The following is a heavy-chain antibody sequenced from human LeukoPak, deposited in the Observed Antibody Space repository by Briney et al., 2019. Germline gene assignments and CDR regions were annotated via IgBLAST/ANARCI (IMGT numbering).Heavy chain of an antibody. D-gene: IGHD2-15*01. CDR3: ARGGCSGGGCHFDY. CDR2: IYYNGNT. V-gene: IGHV4-59*01. Sequence: SSETLSLTCTVSGDSISIYYWNWIRQPPGKGLEWIGYIYYNGNTNYNPSLKSRVTISVDTSKNQFSLKLSSVTAADTAVYYCARGGCSGGGCHFDYWGQGTLVTVSS. CDR1: GDSISIYY. J-gene: IGHJ4*02.